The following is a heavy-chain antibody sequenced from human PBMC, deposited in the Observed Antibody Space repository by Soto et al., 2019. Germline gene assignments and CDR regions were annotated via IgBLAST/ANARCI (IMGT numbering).Heavy chain of an antibody. V-gene: IGHV4-39*01. Sequence: ASETLSLTCTVSGGSIYRSGYYWGWIRQPPGRGLEWIGNIDYNGVTYSNPSLKSRVTISRDTSKNQFSLKLTSVTAADTAVYYCAGQTFTIAAASYGRSNWFDPWGPGTLVTVS. D-gene: IGHD6-25*01. CDR1: GGSIYRSGYY. CDR3: AGQTFTIAAASYGRSNWFDP. CDR2: IDYNGVT. J-gene: IGHJ5*02.